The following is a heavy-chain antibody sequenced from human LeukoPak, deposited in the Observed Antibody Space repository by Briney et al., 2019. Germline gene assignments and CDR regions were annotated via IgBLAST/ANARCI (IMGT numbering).Heavy chain of an antibody. CDR3: ARDRSGYANDAFDF. D-gene: IGHD3-3*01. V-gene: IGHV3-30-3*01. CDR2: ISYDGSNK. Sequence: GGSLRLSCAASGFTFSSYAMHWVRQAPGKGLEWVAVISYDGSNKYYADSVKGRFTISRDNSKNTMFLQMNSLRAEDTAVYHCARDRSGYANDAFDFWGQGTMVTVSS. J-gene: IGHJ3*01. CDR1: GFTFSSYA.